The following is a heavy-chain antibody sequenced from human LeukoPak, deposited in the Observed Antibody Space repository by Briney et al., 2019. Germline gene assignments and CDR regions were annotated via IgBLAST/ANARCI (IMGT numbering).Heavy chain of an antibody. Sequence: SVKVSCKASGCTFSSYAISWVRQAPGQGLEYMGRIIPLFRTSNYAQKFQGRVTITTDESTSTAYMELSSLRSEDTAVYYCARVGNTVTPYYYDYWGQGTLVTVSS. CDR2: IIPLFRTS. CDR3: ARVGNTVTPYYYDY. J-gene: IGHJ4*02. D-gene: IGHD4-17*01. V-gene: IGHV1-69*05. CDR1: GCTFSSYA.